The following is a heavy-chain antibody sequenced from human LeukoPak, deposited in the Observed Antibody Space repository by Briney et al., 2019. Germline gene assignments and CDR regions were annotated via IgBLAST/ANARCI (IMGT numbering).Heavy chain of an antibody. V-gene: IGHV3-21*01. CDR2: ISSSSSYI. Sequence: GGSLRLSCAASGFTISSYSMNWVRQAPGKGLERVSSISSSSSYIYYADSVKRRFTISRDNAKNSLYLQMNSLRAEYTAVYYCARVPYSSGWYTAGVGDYWGHGTMVTVSS. D-gene: IGHD6-19*01. CDR1: GFTISSYS. J-gene: IGHJ4*01. CDR3: ARVPYSSGWYTAGVGDY.